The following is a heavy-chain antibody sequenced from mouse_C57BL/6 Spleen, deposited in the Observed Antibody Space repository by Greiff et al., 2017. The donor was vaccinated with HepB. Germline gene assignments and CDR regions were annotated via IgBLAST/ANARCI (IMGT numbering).Heavy chain of an antibody. Sequence: QVQLQQSGAELVKPGASVKLSCKASGYTFTSYWMHWVKQRPGQGLEWIGMIHPNSGSTNYNEKFKSKATLTVDKSSSTAYMQLSSLTSEDSAVYYCARGATVVGAYWGQGTLVTVSA. CDR3: ARGATVVGAY. D-gene: IGHD1-1*01. CDR2: IHPNSGST. J-gene: IGHJ3*01. CDR1: GYTFTSYW. V-gene: IGHV1-64*01.